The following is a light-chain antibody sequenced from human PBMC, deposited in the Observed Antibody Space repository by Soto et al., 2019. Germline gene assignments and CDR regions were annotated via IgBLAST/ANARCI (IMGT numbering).Light chain of an antibody. CDR3: QQYNSYPWT. CDR2: KAS. V-gene: IGKV1-5*03. CDR1: QSISTW. Sequence: DIQMTQSPSTLSASLCDRVTITCRPSQSISTWLAWYQQKSGKAPKLMIYKASRLESGVPSRFRGSGSGTEFTLTISSLQPDDFATYYCQQYNSYPWTFGRGTKVEIK. J-gene: IGKJ1*01.